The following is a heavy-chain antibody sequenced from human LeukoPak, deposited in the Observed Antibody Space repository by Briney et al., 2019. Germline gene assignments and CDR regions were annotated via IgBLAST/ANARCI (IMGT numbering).Heavy chain of an antibody. CDR1: GFTFRSYW. CDR2: IKEDGSEK. Sequence: GGSLRLSCLASGFTFRSYWMSWVRQAPGGGLEWVANIKEDGSEKYYVDSVKGRFTISRDNAKISLYLQMNSLRAEDTAVYYCAKESRRITMVRGVGDGNIYFDYWGQGTLVTVSS. V-gene: IGHV3-7*01. CDR3: AKESRRITMVRGVGDGNIYFDY. D-gene: IGHD3-10*01. J-gene: IGHJ4*02.